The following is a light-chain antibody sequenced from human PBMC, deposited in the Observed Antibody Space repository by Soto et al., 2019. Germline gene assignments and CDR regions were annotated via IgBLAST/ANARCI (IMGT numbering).Light chain of an antibody. V-gene: IGLV2-14*01. CDR3: SSYSKNRTLL. J-gene: IGLJ2*01. Sequence: QSALTQHASVSGSPGQSITVSCTGTSSDIGAHNFVSWYQQHPGKAPRLIIYEVTNRPSGLSDRFSGSKSGNTASLIISALQAEDEADYFCSSYSKNRTLLFGGGTQLTVL. CDR1: SSDIGAHNF. CDR2: EVT.